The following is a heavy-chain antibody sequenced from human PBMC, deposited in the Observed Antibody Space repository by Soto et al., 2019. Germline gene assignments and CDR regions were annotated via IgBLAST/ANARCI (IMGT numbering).Heavy chain of an antibody. CDR3: ARDGGGGFWSANPLDY. V-gene: IGHV3-74*01. Sequence: PGGSLRLSCAASGFTFSNYWIHWVRQVPGKGLVWVSRINNDGGSTTYADSVKGRFTISRDNAKNTLYLQMNSLRAEDTAVYYCARDGGGGFWSANPLDYWGQGTLVTVSS. CDR1: GFTFSNYW. J-gene: IGHJ4*02. CDR2: INNDGGST. D-gene: IGHD3-3*01.